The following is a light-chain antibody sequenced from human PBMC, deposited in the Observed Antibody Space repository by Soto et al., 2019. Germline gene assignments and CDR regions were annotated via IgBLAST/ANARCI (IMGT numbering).Light chain of an antibody. J-gene: IGKJ1*01. Sequence: DIQMTQSPSTLSASVGDRVTITCRASQSISSWLAWYQQKPGQAPKLIIYKASTLQSGVPSRFSGSGSGTEFTLAISSLQTDDSATYYCQQYNDNWTFGQGTKVEIK. V-gene: IGKV1-5*03. CDR1: QSISSW. CDR3: QQYNDNWT. CDR2: KAS.